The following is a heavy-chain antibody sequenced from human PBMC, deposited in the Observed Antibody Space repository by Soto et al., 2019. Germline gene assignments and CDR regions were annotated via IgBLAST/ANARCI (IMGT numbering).Heavy chain of an antibody. J-gene: IGHJ4*02. CDR1: GGSISSSSYY. V-gene: IGHV4-39*07. CDR2: IYYSGST. Sequence: SETLSLTCTVSGGSISSSSYYWGWIRQPPGKGLEWIGSIYYSGSTYYNPSLKSRVTISVDTSKNQFSLKLSSVTAADTAVYYCAGYRGYSYAPFDYWGQGTLVTVSS. CDR3: AGYRGYSYAPFDY. D-gene: IGHD5-18*01.